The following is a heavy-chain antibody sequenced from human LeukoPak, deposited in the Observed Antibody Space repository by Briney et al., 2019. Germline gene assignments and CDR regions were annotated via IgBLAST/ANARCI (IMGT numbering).Heavy chain of an antibody. CDR3: ARIEPNYDYIWGSYRYVLDY. Sequence: GASVKVSCKASGYTFTSYGISWVRQAPGQGLEWMVWISAYNGNTNYAQKLQGRVTMATDTSTSTAYMELRSLRSDDTAVYYCARIEPNYDYIWGSYRYVLDYWGQGTLVTVSS. CDR1: GYTFTSYG. D-gene: IGHD3-16*02. CDR2: ISAYNGNT. V-gene: IGHV1-18*01. J-gene: IGHJ4*02.